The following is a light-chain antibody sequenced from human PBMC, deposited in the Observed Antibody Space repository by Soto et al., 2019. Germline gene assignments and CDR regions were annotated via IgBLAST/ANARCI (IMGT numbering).Light chain of an antibody. CDR1: QGITNF. Sequence: DIQMAQSPSSLSAAVGDRVTITCRASQGITNFLAWYQQKPGKVPQLLIYAASTLQSGVPSRFSGSGSGTDFTLTINSLQTEDVGTYYWQKYNTAPFTFGRGTKVDLK. J-gene: IGKJ3*01. CDR2: AAS. V-gene: IGKV1-27*01. CDR3: QKYNTAPFT.